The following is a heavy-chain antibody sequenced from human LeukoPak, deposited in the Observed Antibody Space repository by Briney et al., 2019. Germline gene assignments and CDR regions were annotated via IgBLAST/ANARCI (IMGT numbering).Heavy chain of an antibody. CDR1: GFTFSSYA. CDR2: ISGSGGST. J-gene: IGHJ4*02. V-gene: IGHV3-23*01. CDR3: AKNSAGRRYSALDY. Sequence: PGGSLRLSCAASGFTFSSYAMSWVRQAPGKGLEWVSAISGSGGSTYYADSVKGRFTISRDNSKNTLYLQMNSLRAEDTAIFYCAKNSAGRRYSALDYWGQGTLVTVSS. D-gene: IGHD2-15*01.